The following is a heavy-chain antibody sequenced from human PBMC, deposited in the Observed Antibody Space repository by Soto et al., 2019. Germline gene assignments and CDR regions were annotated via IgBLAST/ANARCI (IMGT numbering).Heavy chain of an antibody. V-gene: IGHV1-69*08. CDR3: ARERSRYDRSGYYRPDY. CDR2: IIPILGTP. J-gene: IGHJ4*02. Sequence: GASVKVSCKASGETYSTYSISWVRQAPGQGLEWLGGIIPILGTPSYAQRFQGRVTITADKSTSTAYMELSSLRSEDTAVYYCARERSRYDRSGYYRPDYWGQGTLVTVSS. CDR1: GETYSTYS. D-gene: IGHD3-22*01.